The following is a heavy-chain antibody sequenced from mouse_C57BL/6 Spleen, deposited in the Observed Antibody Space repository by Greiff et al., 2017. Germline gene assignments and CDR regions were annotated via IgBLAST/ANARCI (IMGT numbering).Heavy chain of an antibody. D-gene: IGHD2-10*02. Sequence: QVQLKESGAELAKPGASVKLSCKASGYTFTEYTIHWVKQRSGQGLEWIGWFYPGSGSIKYNEKFKDKATLTADKSSSTVYMELSRLTSEDSAVYFCARHEYGNCAFAYWGQGTLVTVSA. CDR2: FYPGSGSI. V-gene: IGHV1-62-2*01. CDR3: ARHEYGNCAFAY. J-gene: IGHJ3*01. CDR1: GYTFTEYT.